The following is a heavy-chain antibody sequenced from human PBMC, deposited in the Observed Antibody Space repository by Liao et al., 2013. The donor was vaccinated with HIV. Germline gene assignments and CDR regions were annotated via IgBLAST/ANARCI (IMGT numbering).Heavy chain of an antibody. J-gene: IGHJ3*02. CDR1: GGSISGKTYY. CDR3: ARASPPQYSGSYITVVAFDI. V-gene: IGHV4-30-4*08. CDR2: IYYSGSA. D-gene: IGHD1-26*01. Sequence: QLQLQESGPGLVKPSETLSLACNVSGGSISGKTYYWGWIRQPPGKGLEWIGYIYYSGSAYYNPSLTSRLTMSVDTSKNQFSLKLRSVTAADSAVYYCARASPPQYSGSYITVVAFDIWGQGTAVTVSS.